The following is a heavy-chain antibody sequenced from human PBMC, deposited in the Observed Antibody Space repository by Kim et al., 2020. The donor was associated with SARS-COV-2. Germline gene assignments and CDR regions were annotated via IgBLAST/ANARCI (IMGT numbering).Heavy chain of an antibody. CDR3: AKDSRASNYYDLDF. J-gene: IGHJ4*02. Sequence: YAGSVKGRFTISRDNSKDIVYVQMDSLRPEDTAVYFCAKDSRASNYYDLDFWGQGTLVTVSS. D-gene: IGHD3-3*01. V-gene: IGHV3-23*01.